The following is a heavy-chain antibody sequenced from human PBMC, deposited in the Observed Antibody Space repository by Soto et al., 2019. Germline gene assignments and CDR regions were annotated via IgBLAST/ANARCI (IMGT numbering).Heavy chain of an antibody. J-gene: IGHJ6*02. CDR2: IYYSGST. D-gene: IGHD3-22*01. CDR3: ARDIVPKLNYYDSSGYYRLYGMDV. V-gene: IGHV4-31*03. Sequence: SETLSLTCTVSGGSISSGGYYWSWIRQHPGKGLEWIGYIYYSGSTYYNPSLKSRVTISVDTSTSTVYMELSSLRSEDTAVYYCARDIVPKLNYYDSSGYYRLYGMDVWGQGTTVPVS. CDR1: GGSISSGGYY.